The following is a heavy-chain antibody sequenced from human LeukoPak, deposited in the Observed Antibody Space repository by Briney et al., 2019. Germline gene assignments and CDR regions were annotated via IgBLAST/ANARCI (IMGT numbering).Heavy chain of an antibody. CDR2: IKQDGSEK. V-gene: IGHV3-7*01. CDR3: AKFPLTSTSFFDY. CDR1: GFTFSSYW. J-gene: IGHJ4*02. Sequence: GGSLRLSCAASGFTFSSYWMSWVRQAPGKGLEWVANIKQDGSEKYYVDSVKGRFTISRDNAKNSLFLQMNSLRAEDTAVYYCAKFPLTSTSFFDYWGQGTLVTVSS. D-gene: IGHD5/OR15-5a*01.